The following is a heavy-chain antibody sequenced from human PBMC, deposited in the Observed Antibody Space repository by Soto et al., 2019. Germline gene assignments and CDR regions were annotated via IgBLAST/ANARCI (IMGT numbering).Heavy chain of an antibody. J-gene: IGHJ4*02. CDR2: ISYNGHDK. Sequence: QVQLVESGGGVVQPGRSLRLSCAASGFTFSSFGMHWVRQAPGKGLEWVAPISYNGHDKYYADSVKGRFTISRDNSKSTQSLQKLRLSTVDTAVYSCAKGVVDCTARLYFDYWGQGTPVTVSS. V-gene: IGHV3-30*18. CDR1: GFTFSSFG. D-gene: IGHD2-15*01. CDR3: AKGVVDCTARLYFDY.